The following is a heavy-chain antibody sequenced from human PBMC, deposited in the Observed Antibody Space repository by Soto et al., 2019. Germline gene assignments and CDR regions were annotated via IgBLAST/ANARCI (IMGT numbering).Heavy chain of an antibody. CDR2: IHPNSGGT. V-gene: IGHV1-2*02. Sequence: QVQLVQSGAEVKKPGASVKVSCKASGYTFTGYYIHWVRQAPGQGLEWMGWIHPNSGGTNYAQKFHGRVTMTRDTSSSTAYMEVSSLRSDDTAVYYCARDQTDHAFDYWGQGTLVTVSS. J-gene: IGHJ4*02. CDR3: ARDQTDHAFDY. CDR1: GYTFTGYY.